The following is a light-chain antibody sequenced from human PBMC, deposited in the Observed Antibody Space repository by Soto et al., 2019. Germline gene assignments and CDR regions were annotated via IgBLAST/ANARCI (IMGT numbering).Light chain of an antibody. CDR3: QHHVSSLYT. CDR2: GAP. V-gene: IGKV3-20*01. CDR1: QSVSSNY. Sequence: EIVLAQSPGTLSLSPGERATLSCRASQSVSSNYLGWYQQKPGQAPRLLIYGAPSRATGIPGRFSGSGSGTDFTLTISTLEPEDVAVDYCQHHVSSLYTFGQGTRLEIK. J-gene: IGKJ5*01.